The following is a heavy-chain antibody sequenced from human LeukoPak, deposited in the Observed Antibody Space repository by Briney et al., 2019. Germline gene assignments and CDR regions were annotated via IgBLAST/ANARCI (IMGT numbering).Heavy chain of an antibody. D-gene: IGHD6-19*01. J-gene: IGHJ2*01. V-gene: IGHV4-34*01. CDR1: VGSFSGYY. Sequence: PSETLSLTCAVYVGSFSGYYWSWIRQPPGKGLEWIGEINHSGSTNYNPSLKSRVTISVDTSKNQFSLKLSSVTAADTAVYYCARGNPGRLVQWLVRTNWYFDLWGRGTLVTVSS. CDR2: INHSGST. CDR3: ARGNPGRLVQWLVRTNWYFDL.